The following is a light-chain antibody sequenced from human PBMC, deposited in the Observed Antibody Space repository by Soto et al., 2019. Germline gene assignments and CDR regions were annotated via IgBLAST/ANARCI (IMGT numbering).Light chain of an antibody. CDR2: DVS. CDR3: SSYRSSNTVV. V-gene: IGLV2-14*03. CDR1: SSDVGAYNY. J-gene: IGLJ2*01. Sequence: QAVLTQPASVSGSPGQSITISCIGTSSDVGAYNYVSWYQHHPGKAPKLMIYDVSDRPSGVSDRFSGSKSGNTASLTISGLQAEDEADYYCSSYRSSNTVVFGGGTKLTVL.